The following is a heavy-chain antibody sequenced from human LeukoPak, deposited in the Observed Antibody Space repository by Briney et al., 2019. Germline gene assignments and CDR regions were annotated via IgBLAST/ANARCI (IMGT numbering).Heavy chain of an antibody. Sequence: GGSLRLSCAASGFSFNRYAVAWVRQAPGKGLEWVSTISGSGGRTFFADSVKGRFTVSRDNSVFLQMNSLRAEDTALYYCAQSTSTRYFFDLWGRGTLVTVSS. V-gene: IGHV3-23*01. CDR2: ISGSGGRT. D-gene: IGHD2-2*01. CDR1: GFSFNRYA. J-gene: IGHJ2*01. CDR3: AQSTSTRYFFDL.